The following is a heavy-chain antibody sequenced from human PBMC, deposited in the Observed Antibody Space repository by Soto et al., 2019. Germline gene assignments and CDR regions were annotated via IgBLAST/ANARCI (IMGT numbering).Heavy chain of an antibody. CDR2: IYWYDDG. V-gene: IGHV2-5*01. Sequence: QITLKESGPTMVKPTQPLTLTFSFSGFSLNTAGMGVDLISQPPGKALEWLALIYWYDDGRYNSSLKSRLNISHDASKSQVVLTMTNMPPADTATNSCAHLYNWNNITPCDYRGRGILVDVSS. CDR1: GFSLNTAGMG. D-gene: IGHD1-1*01. CDR3: AHLYNWNNITPCDY. J-gene: IGHJ4*02.